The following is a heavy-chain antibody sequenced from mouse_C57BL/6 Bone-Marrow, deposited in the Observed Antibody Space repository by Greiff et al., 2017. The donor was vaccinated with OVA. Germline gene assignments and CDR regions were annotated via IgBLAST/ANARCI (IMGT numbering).Heavy chain of an antibody. CDR1: GYTFTSYW. CDR3: AREGVTTVDY. D-gene: IGHD2-2*01. V-gene: IGHV1-50*01. Sequence: VKLQQPGAELVKPGASVKLSCKASGYTFTSYWMQWVKQRPGQGLEWIGEIDPSDSYTNYNQKFKGKATLTVDTSSSTAYMQLSSLTSEDSAVYYCAREGVTTVDYWGQGTTLTVSS. CDR2: IDPSDSYT. J-gene: IGHJ2*01.